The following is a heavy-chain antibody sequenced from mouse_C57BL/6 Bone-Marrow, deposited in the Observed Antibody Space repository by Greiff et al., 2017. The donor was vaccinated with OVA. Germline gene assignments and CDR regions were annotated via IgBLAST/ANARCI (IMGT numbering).Heavy chain of an antibody. V-gene: IGHV1-64*01. Sequence: QVQLQQPGAELVKPGASVKLSCKASGYTFTSYWMHWVKQRPGQGLEWIGMIHPNSGSTNYNEKFKSKATLTVDKSSSTAYMQLSSLTSEDSAVYYCARKMAYYRGYFDVWGTGTTVTVSS. CDR3: ARKMAYYRGYFDV. D-gene: IGHD2-14*01. CDR2: IHPNSGST. J-gene: IGHJ1*03. CDR1: GYTFTSYW.